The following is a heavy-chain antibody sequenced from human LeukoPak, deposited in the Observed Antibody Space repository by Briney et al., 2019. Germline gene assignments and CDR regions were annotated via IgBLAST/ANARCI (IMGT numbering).Heavy chain of an antibody. D-gene: IGHD3-9*01. CDR3: GKDERYFDWLSPIDY. Sequence: PGGSLRLSCAASGFTFSSYAMSWVRQAPGKGLEWVSAISGSGGSTYYADSVKGRFTISRDNSKNTLYLQMNSLRAEDTAVYYCGKDERYFDWLSPIDYWGQGTLVTVSS. CDR1: GFTFSSYA. V-gene: IGHV3-23*01. J-gene: IGHJ4*02. CDR2: ISGSGGST.